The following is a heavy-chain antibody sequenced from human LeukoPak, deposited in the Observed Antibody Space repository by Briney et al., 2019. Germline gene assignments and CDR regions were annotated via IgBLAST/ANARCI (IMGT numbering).Heavy chain of an antibody. V-gene: IGHV1-3*01. CDR3: ARDIDRVFNWFDP. D-gene: IGHD6-13*01. Sequence: GGSLRLSCAASGYIFTSYAMHWVRQAPGQRLEWMGWINAGNGNTKYSQKFQGRVTITRDTSASTVYMELSSLRSEDTAVYYCARDIDRVFNWFDPWGQGTLVTVSS. CDR1: GYIFTSYA. J-gene: IGHJ5*02. CDR2: INAGNGNT.